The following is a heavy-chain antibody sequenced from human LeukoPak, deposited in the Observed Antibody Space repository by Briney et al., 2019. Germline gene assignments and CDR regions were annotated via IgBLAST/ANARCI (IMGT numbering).Heavy chain of an antibody. J-gene: IGHJ6*03. D-gene: IGHD2-2*01. CDR2: ISYDGSNK. CDR3: SSPAAQFRYYYYYMDV. V-gene: IGHV3-30-3*01. Sequence: GGSLRLSCAASGFTFSSYAMSWVRQAPGKGPEWVAVISYDGSNKYYADSVKGRFTISRDNSKNTLYLQMNSLRAEDTAVYYCSSPAAQFRYYYYYMDVWGKGTTVTVSS. CDR1: GFTFSSYA.